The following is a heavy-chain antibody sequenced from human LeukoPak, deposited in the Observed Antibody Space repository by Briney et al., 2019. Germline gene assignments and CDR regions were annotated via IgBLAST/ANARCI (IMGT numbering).Heavy chain of an antibody. J-gene: IGHJ5*02. CDR2: ISPYNGYT. D-gene: IGHD3-10*01. V-gene: IGHV1-18*01. CDR3: ARDHWSHYYGSGGQNYFDP. CDR1: GYTFTTYG. Sequence: ASVKVSCKASGYTFTTYGISWVRQAPGQGLEWMGWISPYNGYTNYAQKLQGRVTVTTDTSTNTAYMDLRSLRSDDTAVYYCARDHWSHYYGSGGQNYFDPWGQGTLVIVSS.